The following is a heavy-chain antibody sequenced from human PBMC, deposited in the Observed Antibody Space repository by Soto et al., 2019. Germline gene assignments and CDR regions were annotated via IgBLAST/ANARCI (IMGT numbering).Heavy chain of an antibody. CDR2: ISYDGSNK. Sequence: QVQLVESGGGVVQPGRSLRLSCAASGCTFSSYGMHWVRQAPGKGLEWVAVISYDGSNKYYADSVKGRFTISRDNSKNTLYLQMNSLRAEDTAVYYCAKDAAAGHWGQGTLVTVSS. CDR3: AKDAAAGH. V-gene: IGHV3-30*18. D-gene: IGHD6-13*01. CDR1: GCTFSSYG. J-gene: IGHJ4*02.